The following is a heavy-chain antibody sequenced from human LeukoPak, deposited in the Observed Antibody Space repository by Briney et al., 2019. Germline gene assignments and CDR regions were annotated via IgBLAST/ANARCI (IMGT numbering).Heavy chain of an antibody. Sequence: PSQTLSLTCTVSGGSISSGSYYWSWIRQPAGKGLEWIGRVYTSGSTNYNPSLKSRVTISVDTSKNQFSLKLSSVTAADTAVYYCARRMGSGYYVYWGQGTLVTVSS. CDR2: VYTSGST. V-gene: IGHV4-61*02. J-gene: IGHJ4*02. CDR1: GGSISSGSYY. D-gene: IGHD3-22*01. CDR3: ARRMGSGYYVY.